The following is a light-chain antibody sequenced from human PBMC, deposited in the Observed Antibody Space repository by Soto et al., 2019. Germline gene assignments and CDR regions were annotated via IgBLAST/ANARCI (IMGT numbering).Light chain of an antibody. J-gene: IGKJ4*01. CDR3: QQYGSSWPPALS. V-gene: IGKV3-20*01. Sequence: EIVLTQSPGTLSLSPGERATLSCRASQIVSSTYLAWFQQKPGQAPRLLIYGASTRATGIPDRFSGSGSGTDFTLTISRLEPEDFAVYYCQQYGSSWPPALSFGGGTKVDIK. CDR1: QIVSSTY. CDR2: GAS.